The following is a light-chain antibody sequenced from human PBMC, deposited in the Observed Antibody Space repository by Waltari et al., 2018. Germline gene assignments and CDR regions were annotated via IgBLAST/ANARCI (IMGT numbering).Light chain of an antibody. CDR2: AAS. V-gene: IGKV1-8*01. CDR1: QGISSY. Sequence: AIRMTQSPSSFSASTGDRVSITCRASQGISSYLAWYQQKPGKAPKLLIYAASTLQSGVPSRFSGSGSGTDFTHTISCLQSEDFATYYCQHYYSYPYTFGQGTKVEIK. J-gene: IGKJ2*01. CDR3: QHYYSYPYT.